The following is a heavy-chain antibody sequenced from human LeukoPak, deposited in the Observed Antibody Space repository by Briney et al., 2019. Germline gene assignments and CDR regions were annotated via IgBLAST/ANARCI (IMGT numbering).Heavy chain of an antibody. D-gene: IGHD2-2*01. CDR2: IYYSGST. CDR3: ARGGPIVVVPAAPSEVDAFDI. CDR1: GGSISNYY. J-gene: IGHJ3*02. Sequence: SETLSLTCTVSGGSISNYYWSWIRQPPGKGLEWIGYIYYSGSTNYNPSLKSRVTISVDTSKNQFSLKLTSVTAADRAVYYCARGGPIVVVPAAPSEVDAFDIWGQGTMVTVSS. V-gene: IGHV4-59*01.